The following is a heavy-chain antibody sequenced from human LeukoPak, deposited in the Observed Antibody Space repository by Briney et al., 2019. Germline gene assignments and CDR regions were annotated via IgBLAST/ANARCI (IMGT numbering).Heavy chain of an antibody. V-gene: IGHV3-48*03. CDR3: ARVDSSGWSYNDY. D-gene: IGHD6-19*01. CDR1: GFTFSSYE. J-gene: IGHJ4*02. CDR2: ISSSGSTI. Sequence: PGGSLRLSCAASGFTFSSYEMNWVLQAPGKGLEWVSYISSSGSTIYYADSVKGRFTISRDNAKNSLYLQMNSLRAEDTAVYYCARVDSSGWSYNDYWGQGTLVTVSS.